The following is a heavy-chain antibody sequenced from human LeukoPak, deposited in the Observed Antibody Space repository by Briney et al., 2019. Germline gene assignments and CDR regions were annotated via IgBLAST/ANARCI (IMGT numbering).Heavy chain of an antibody. Sequence: SETLSLTCTVSGGSISSGSYYWSWIRQPAGKGLEWIGRIYTSGSTNYNPSLKSRVTISVDTSKNQFSLKLSSVTAADTAVYYCARTGFVTMVRGVRGYYYYMDVWGKGTTVTVSS. D-gene: IGHD3-10*01. CDR1: GGSISSGSYY. V-gene: IGHV4-61*02. CDR3: ARTGFVTMVRGVRGYYYYMDV. CDR2: IYTSGST. J-gene: IGHJ6*03.